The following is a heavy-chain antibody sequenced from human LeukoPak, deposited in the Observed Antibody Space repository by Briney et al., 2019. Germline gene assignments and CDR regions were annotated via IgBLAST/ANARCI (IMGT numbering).Heavy chain of an antibody. D-gene: IGHD3-10*01. CDR2: IRSDGSNK. Sequence: GGSLRLSCAGSGFSFSSYGMHWVRQAPGKGLEWMAFIRSDGSNKYYADSVKGRFTISRDNSKNTLYLQMNSLRAEDTAVYYCARARKSGGITMIRGVKDRGWFDPWGQGTLVTVSS. V-gene: IGHV3-30*02. CDR1: GFSFSSYG. CDR3: ARARKSGGITMIRGVKDRGWFDP. J-gene: IGHJ5*02.